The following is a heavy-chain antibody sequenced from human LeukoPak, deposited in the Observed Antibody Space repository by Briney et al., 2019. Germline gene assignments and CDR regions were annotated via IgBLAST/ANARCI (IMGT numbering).Heavy chain of an antibody. CDR1: GFTFSSYG. V-gene: IGHV3-30*18. J-gene: IGHJ4*02. CDR2: ISYDGSNK. Sequence: GGSLRLSCAASGFTFSSYGMHWVRQAPGKGLEWVAVISYDGSNKYYAGSVKGRFTISRDNSKNTLYLQMNSLRAEDTAVYYCAKDQGEWELLFDYWGQGTLVTVSS. D-gene: IGHD1-26*01. CDR3: AKDQGEWELLFDY.